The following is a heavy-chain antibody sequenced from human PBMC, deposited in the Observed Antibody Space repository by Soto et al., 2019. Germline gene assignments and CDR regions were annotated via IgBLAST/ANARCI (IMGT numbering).Heavy chain of an antibody. CDR1: GYTFTNYG. J-gene: IGHJ4*02. D-gene: IGHD6-13*01. V-gene: IGHV1-18*01. CDR2: ISLYNGNT. CDR3: ARDVSLIAAAAWV. Sequence: ASVKVSCKASGYTFTNYGVSWVRQAPGQGLEWMGWISLYNGNTNYAQKLQGRVTMTTDTSTSTAYMELRSLRSDDTAMYYCARDVSLIAAAAWVWGQGTLVTVSS.